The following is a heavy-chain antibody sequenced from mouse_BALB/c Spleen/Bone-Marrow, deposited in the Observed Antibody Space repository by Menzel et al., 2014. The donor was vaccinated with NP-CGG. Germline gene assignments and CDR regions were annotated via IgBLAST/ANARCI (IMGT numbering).Heavy chain of an antibody. CDR1: GFTFTDYY. CDR3: AREFTTAIHWYFDV. V-gene: IGHV7-3*02. D-gene: IGHD1-2*01. Sequence: EVQLVESGGGLVQPGGSLRLSCATSGFTFTDYYMSWVRPPPGKALEWLGFIRNKANGYTAEYSASVKGRFTISRDNSQTILYLQMTTLRAEDSATYYGAREFTTAIHWYFDVWGAGTTVTVSS. J-gene: IGHJ1*01. CDR2: IRNKANGYTA.